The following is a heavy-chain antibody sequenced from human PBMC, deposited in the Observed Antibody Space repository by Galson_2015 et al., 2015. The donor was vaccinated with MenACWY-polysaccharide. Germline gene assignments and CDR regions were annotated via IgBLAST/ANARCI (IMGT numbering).Heavy chain of an antibody. CDR1: GDSVSSHSAA. Sequence: CAISGDSVSSHSAAWTWIRQSPSRGLEWLGRTYYRSKWYNDYAVSVKSRIIINPDTSKNQFSLQLSTVTPEDTAVYYCARQVGHFDFWGQGTLVTVSS. V-gene: IGHV6-1*01. CDR2: TYYRSKWYN. CDR3: ARQVGHFDF. J-gene: IGHJ4*02. D-gene: IGHD1-26*01.